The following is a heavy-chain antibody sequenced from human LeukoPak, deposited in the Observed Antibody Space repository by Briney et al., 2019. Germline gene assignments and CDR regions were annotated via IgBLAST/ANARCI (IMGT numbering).Heavy chain of an antibody. CDR2: ISSSGSTK. CDR3: ARDPNPTTITMTSGY. J-gene: IGHJ4*02. D-gene: IGHD4-11*01. V-gene: IGHV3-48*03. CDR1: GFTFSSYE. Sequence: PGGSLRLSCAASGFTFSSYEMNWVRQAPGKGLEWVSYISSSGSTKDYADSVKGRFTISRDNAKNSLYLQMNSLRAEDTGIYYCARDPNPTTITMTSGYWGQGTLVTVSS.